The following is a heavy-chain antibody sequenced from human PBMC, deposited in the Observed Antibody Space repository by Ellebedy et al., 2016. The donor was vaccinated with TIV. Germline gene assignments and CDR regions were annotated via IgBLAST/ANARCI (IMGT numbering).Heavy chain of an antibody. CDR1: GFTLSDFG. CDR2: VNSGEAK. V-gene: IGHV3-69-1*01. CDR3: TRDPDGDYDFDY. Sequence: GESLKISCAASGFTLSDFGMTWVRQAPGKGLEWVSHVNSGEAKSYADSVQGRFTISRDNAKNSLYLQMNSLRAEDTAVYYCTRDPDGDYDFDYWGQGTLVTVSS. J-gene: IGHJ4*02. D-gene: IGHD4-17*01.